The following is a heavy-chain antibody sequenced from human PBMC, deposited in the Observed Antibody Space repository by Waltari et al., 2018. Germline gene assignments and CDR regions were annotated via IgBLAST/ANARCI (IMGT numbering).Heavy chain of an antibody. CDR2: IYHSGST. Sequence: QVQLQESGPGLVKPSETLSLPCAVSGSPIRSGYYWAWVRQPPGKGLEWIGSIYHSGSTYYNPSLKSRVTISVDTSKNQFSLKLSSVTAADTAVYYCARDHSYGDPSFDYWGQGTLVTVSS. CDR1: GSPIRSGYY. CDR3: ARDHSYGDPSFDY. J-gene: IGHJ4*02. V-gene: IGHV4-38-2*02. D-gene: IGHD4-17*01.